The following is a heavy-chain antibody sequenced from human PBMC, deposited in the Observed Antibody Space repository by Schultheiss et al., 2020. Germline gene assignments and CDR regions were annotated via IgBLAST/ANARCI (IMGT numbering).Heavy chain of an antibody. CDR1: GYSFTSFD. Sequence: ASVKVSCKASGYSFTSFDINWVRQATGQGLEWMGWMNPNSGDRGFAQKFQGRVTMTSNTSINTAYMELSDLTTDDTAVYYCARTYDTNDYWGQGTLVTVSS. J-gene: IGHJ4*02. CDR2: MNPNSGDR. D-gene: IGHD3-16*01. V-gene: IGHV1-8*01. CDR3: ARTYDTNDY.